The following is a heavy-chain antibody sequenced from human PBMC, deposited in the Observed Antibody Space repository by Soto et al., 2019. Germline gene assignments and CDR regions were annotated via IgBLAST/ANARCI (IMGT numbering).Heavy chain of an antibody. CDR3: ARDLDPPGSYYTNY. V-gene: IGHV1-18*01. D-gene: IGHD3-10*01. CDR2: ISPHKGDT. CDR1: GYTFSTIG. Sequence: QVQLVQSGAEVKKPGASVTVSCKTSGYTFSTIGITWVRQAPGQGLEWMGWISPHKGDTYYAQRLQGRVTMTTDTSTSTAYMELRGLRSDDTAVYFCARDLDPPGSYYTNYWGQGTLVTVSS. J-gene: IGHJ4*02.